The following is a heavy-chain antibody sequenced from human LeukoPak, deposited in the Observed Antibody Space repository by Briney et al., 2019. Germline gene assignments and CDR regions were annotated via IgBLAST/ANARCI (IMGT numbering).Heavy chain of an antibody. D-gene: IGHD4-17*01. Sequence: PGGSLRLSCSVSGFTFTSYAMRWVRQAPGKGLEWVSGIGSADGVALYADSVKGRFTISRDNSNNTLYLQMNSLRVEDTALYYCAKLGYGDYERTFDYWGQGTLVTVSS. J-gene: IGHJ4*02. V-gene: IGHV3-23*01. CDR2: IGSADGVA. CDR1: GFTFTSYA. CDR3: AKLGYGDYERTFDY.